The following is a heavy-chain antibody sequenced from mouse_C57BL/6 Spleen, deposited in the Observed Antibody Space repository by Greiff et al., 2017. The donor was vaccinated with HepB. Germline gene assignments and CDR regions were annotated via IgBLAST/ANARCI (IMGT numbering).Heavy chain of an antibody. CDR2: INPNNGGT. CDR3: AREDYYGSSYGYFDV. V-gene: IGHV1-18*01. CDR1: GYTFTDYN. J-gene: IGHJ1*03. Sequence: EVQLQQSGPELVKPGASVKIPCKASGYTFTDYNMDWVKQSHGKSLEWIGDINPNNGGTIYNQKFKGKATVTVDKSSSTAYMELRSLTSEDTAVYYCAREDYYGSSYGYFDVWGTGTTVTVSS. D-gene: IGHD1-1*01.